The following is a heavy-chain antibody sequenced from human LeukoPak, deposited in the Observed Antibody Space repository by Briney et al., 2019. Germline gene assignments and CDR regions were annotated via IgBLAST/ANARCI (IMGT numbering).Heavy chain of an antibody. CDR2: ISSSGSII. D-gene: IGHD3-3*01. CDR3: ARGPQYDFWRGPSDY. CDR1: GFTFGDYY. V-gene: IGHV3-11*01. J-gene: IGHJ4*02. Sequence: PGGSLRLSCAASGFTFGDYYMSWIRQAPGKGLEWVSYISSSGSIIYYADSAKGRFTISRDNAKNSLFLQMNNLRAEDTAVYYCARGPQYDFWRGPSDYWGQGTPVTVSS.